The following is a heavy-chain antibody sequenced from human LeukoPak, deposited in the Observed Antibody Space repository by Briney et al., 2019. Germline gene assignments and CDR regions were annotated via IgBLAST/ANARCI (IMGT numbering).Heavy chain of an antibody. CDR2: INPSGGST. V-gene: IGHV1-46*01. CDR1: GYTFSNYY. CDR3: ARVPLWGGDIVVVPAATYYFDY. D-gene: IGHD2-2*01. J-gene: IGHJ4*02. Sequence: ASVKVSCKASGYTFSNYYIHWVRQAPGQGLEWMGMINPSGGSTGYAQKFQDRVTMTTDTSTSTAYMELRSLRSDDTAVYYCARVPLWGGDIVVVPAATYYFDYWGQGTLVTVSS.